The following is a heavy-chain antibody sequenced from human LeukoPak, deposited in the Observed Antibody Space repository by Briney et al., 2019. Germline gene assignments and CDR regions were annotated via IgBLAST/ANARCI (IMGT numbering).Heavy chain of an antibody. D-gene: IGHD1-26*01. V-gene: IGHV3-23*01. CDR3: AQWSRYFDY. J-gene: IGHJ4*02. CDR1: GFTFNNYA. Sequence: GGSLRLSCVASGFTFNNYAMTWVRQAPGKGLEWVSAISGSGYSTYYADSVKGRFTISRDNSKNTLYLQMNSLRAEDTALYFCAQWSRYFDYWGQGTLVSVSS. CDR2: ISGSGYST.